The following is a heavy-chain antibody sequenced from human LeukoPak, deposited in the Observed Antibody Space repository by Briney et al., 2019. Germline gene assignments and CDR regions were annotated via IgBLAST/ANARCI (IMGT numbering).Heavy chain of an antibody. CDR2: INSDGINT. CDR3: ARVQGGGFRTADY. CDR1: GFTFSNYW. D-gene: IGHD1-14*01. V-gene: IGHV3-74*01. J-gene: IGHJ4*02. Sequence: GGSLRLSCAASGFTFSNYWMHWVRQAPGKGLVWVSRINSDGINTSYADSVKGRFTISRDNSKNTLFLQMNSLRDEDTAIYYCARVQGGGFRTADYWGQGTLVAVSS.